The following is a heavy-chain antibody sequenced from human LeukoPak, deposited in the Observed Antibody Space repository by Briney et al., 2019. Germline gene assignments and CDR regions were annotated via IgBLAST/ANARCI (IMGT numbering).Heavy chain of an antibody. CDR2: ISGSGGST. CDR1: GFTFSSYA. V-gene: IGHV3-23*01. D-gene: IGHD3-22*01. CDR3: AKGRNYYDSSGYYSFDY. J-gene: IGHJ4*02. Sequence: GGSLRLSCASSGFTFSSYAMSWVRQAPGKGLEWVSAISGSGGSTYYADSVKDRFTISRDNSKNTLYLQMNSLRTEDTAVYYCAKGRNYYDSSGYYSFDYWGQGTLVTVSS.